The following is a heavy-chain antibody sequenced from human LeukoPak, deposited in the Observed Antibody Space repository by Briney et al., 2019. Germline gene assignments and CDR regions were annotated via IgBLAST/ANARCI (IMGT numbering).Heavy chain of an antibody. D-gene: IGHD3-22*01. Sequence: PSETLSLTCTVSGGSIGSYYWSWIRQPPGKGLEWIGYIYSSGSTNYNPSLKSRVTISLDTSKNQFSLKLTSVTAADTAVYYCARNADSGGYFAYWGQGTLVTVSS. CDR2: IYSSGST. CDR3: ARNADSGGYFAY. CDR1: GGSIGSYY. V-gene: IGHV4-59*12. J-gene: IGHJ4*02.